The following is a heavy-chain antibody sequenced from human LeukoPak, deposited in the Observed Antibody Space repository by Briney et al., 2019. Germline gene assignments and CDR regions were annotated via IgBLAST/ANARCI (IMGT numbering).Heavy chain of an antibody. CDR1: GYSFGSYW. CDR2: IYLGDSNT. CDR3: ARSRDGYNYYFDY. Sequence: GESLKISCKGSGYSFGSYWIGWVRQMPGKGLEWMGIIYLGDSNTRYSPSFQGQVTISADTSISTAYMELSRLRSDDTAVYYCARSRDGYNYYFDYWGQGTLVTVSS. J-gene: IGHJ4*02. D-gene: IGHD5-24*01. V-gene: IGHV5-51*01.